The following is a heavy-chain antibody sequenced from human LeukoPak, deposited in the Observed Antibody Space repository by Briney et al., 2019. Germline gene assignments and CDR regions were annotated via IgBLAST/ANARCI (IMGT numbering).Heavy chain of an antibody. CDR2: ISSSSSTI. V-gene: IGHV3-48*01. CDR3: ARGSDNYFDY. Sequence: GGSLRLSCAASGFTFSSYSMNWVRQAPGKGLEWVSYISSSSSTIYYADSVKGRFTISRDNAKNSLYLQMNSLRAEDTAVYYCARGSDNYFDYWGQGTLVTVSS. CDR1: GFTFSSYS. J-gene: IGHJ4*02.